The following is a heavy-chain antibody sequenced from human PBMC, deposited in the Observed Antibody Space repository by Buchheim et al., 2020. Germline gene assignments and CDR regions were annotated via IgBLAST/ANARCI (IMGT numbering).Heavy chain of an antibody. J-gene: IGHJ4*02. CDR1: GFSLTTYG. D-gene: IGHD6-19*01. CDR3: GKESLSRGWYTIEH. Sequence: DVQLVESGGGLVQPEGSLRLSCAASGFSLTTYGMSWVRQAPGKGLEWVSAINGDATYYADSVKGRFTTSIDRSKNTVDLPVNSLRADDTAVYYCGKESLSRGWYTIEHWGQGTL. CDR2: INGDAT. V-gene: IGHV3-23*04.